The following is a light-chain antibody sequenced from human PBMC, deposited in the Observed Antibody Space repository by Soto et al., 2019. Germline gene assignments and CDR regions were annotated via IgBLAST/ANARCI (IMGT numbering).Light chain of an antibody. J-gene: IGLJ1*01. CDR2: EVS. Sequence: QSVLTQPPSASGSPGQSVTISCTGTSSDVGGYNYVSWYQQHPGKAPKLMIYEVSKRPSGVPVRFSGSKSGNTASLPVFGFQVEDEADYYCSSYAGSNNLGVFGTGTKVTVL. V-gene: IGLV2-8*01. CDR1: SSDVGGYNY. CDR3: SSYAGSNNLGV.